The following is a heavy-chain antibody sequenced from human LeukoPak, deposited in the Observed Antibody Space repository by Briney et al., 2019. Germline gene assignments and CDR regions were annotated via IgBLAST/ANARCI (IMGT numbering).Heavy chain of an antibody. J-gene: IGHJ4*02. Sequence: QPGGSLRLSCAVSGFTFSSYWMNWVRPAPGRGLEWVANIKQDGSEKNYVDSVKGRFTISRDNAKSSLFLQMNDLRAEDTAVYYCAKGGRGNGEVYWGQGTLVTVSS. CDR1: GFTFSSYW. D-gene: IGHD2-8*01. V-gene: IGHV3-7*01. CDR2: IKQDGSEK. CDR3: AKGGRGNGEVY.